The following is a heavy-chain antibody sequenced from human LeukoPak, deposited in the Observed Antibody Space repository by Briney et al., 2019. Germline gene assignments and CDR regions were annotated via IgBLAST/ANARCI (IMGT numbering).Heavy chain of an antibody. CDR3: ARAGSGWFDY. V-gene: IGHV3-53*01. D-gene: IGHD6-19*01. CDR1: GVTVSTNF. Sequence: GGSLRLSCAASGVTVSTNFMSSVRQAPGKGLEWVPVIYAGGDTYYADSVKGRFTLSRDNSKNTLYLQMNTLKAEDTAVYYCARAGSGWFDYWGQGTLVTVSS. CDR2: IYAGGDT. J-gene: IGHJ4*02.